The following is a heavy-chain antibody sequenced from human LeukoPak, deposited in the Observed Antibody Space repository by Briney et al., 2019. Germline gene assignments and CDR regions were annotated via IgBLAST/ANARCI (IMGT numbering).Heavy chain of an antibody. D-gene: IGHD2-15*01. CDR3: ARDRSYSFDY. CDR1: GFTLSSYW. Sequence: PGGSLRLSCAASGFTLSSYWMHWVRQAPGKGLVWVSRLNSGGMSYADSVKGRFTISRDNAKNTLYPQMNSLRAEDTAVYYCARDRSYSFDYWGQGTLVTVSS. V-gene: IGHV3-74*01. J-gene: IGHJ4*02. CDR2: LNSGGM.